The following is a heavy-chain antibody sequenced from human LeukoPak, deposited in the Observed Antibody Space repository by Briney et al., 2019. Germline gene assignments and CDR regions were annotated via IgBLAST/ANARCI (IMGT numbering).Heavy chain of an antibody. Sequence: GASVKVSCKASGGTFSSYAISWVRQAPGQGLEWMGGIIPIFGTANYAQKFQGRVTITADKSTSTAYMELSSLRSEDTAVYYCATRTQLWFGERDYYYYGMDVWGKGTTVTVSS. V-gene: IGHV1-69*06. CDR2: IIPIFGTA. D-gene: IGHD3-10*01. CDR1: GGTFSSYA. J-gene: IGHJ6*04. CDR3: ATRTQLWFGERDYYYYGMDV.